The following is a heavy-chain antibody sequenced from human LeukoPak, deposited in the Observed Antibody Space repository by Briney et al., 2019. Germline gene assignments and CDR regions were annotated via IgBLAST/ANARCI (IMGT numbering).Heavy chain of an antibody. CDR1: GGSFSGYY. CDR2: INHSGST. CDR3: ARCRRLRSMDV. J-gene: IGHJ6*04. Sequence: SETLSLTCAVYGGSFSGYYWSWIRQPPGKGLEWIGEINHSGSTNYNPSLKSRVTISVDTSKNQFSLKLSSVTAADTAVYYYARCRRLRSMDVWGKGTTVTVSS. V-gene: IGHV4-34*01.